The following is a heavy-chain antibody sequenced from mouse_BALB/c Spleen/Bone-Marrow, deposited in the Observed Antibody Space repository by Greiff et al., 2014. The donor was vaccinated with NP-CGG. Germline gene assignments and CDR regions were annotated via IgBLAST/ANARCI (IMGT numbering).Heavy chain of an antibody. CDR2: INPNNGGT. Sequence: VQLQQSGAELVKPGTLVKLSCKASGYTFTTYYMYWVKQRPGQGLEWIGEINPNNGGTNFKEKFKSKATLTVDKSSSTAYMQLSSLTSEDSAVYYCTRGRTWDFDYWGQGTTLTVSS. V-gene: IGHV1S81*02. D-gene: IGHD4-1*01. J-gene: IGHJ2*01. CDR3: TRGRTWDFDY. CDR1: GYTFTTYY.